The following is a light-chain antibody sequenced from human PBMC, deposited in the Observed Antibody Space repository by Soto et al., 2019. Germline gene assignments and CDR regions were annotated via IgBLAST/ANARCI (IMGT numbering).Light chain of an antibody. CDR3: ASWDDNLNCPE. V-gene: IGLV1-44*01. J-gene: IGLJ2*01. CDR2: TNN. Sequence: QAVLTQPPSASGTPGQRVTISCSGSSSNIGVNPVNWYQQIPGTAPKLLIYTNNQRPSGVPDRFSGSKSGTSASLAISGLQAGDEAIYYCASWDDNLNCPEFGGGNKLTVL. CDR1: SSNIGVNP.